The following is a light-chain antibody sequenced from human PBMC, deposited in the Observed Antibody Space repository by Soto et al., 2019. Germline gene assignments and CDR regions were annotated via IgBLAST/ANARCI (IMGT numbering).Light chain of an antibody. Sequence: EIVFTQSPSTLSLSPGERATLSCRASQSVSSYLAWYQQKPGQAPRLLIYDASNRATGIPARFSVSGSGTDFTLTISSLEHEDVAVYYCQQRSNWPITFGQGTRLDIK. CDR1: QSVSSY. CDR3: QQRSNWPIT. J-gene: IGKJ5*01. CDR2: DAS. V-gene: IGKV3-11*01.